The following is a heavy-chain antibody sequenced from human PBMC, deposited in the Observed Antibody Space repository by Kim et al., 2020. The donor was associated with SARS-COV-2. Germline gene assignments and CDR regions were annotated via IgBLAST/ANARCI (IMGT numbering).Heavy chain of an antibody. CDR2: INSDGSST. D-gene: IGHD3-3*01. J-gene: IGHJ6*02. V-gene: IGHV3-74*01. Sequence: GGSLRLSCAASGFTFSSYWMHWVRQAPGKGLVWVSRINSDGSSTSYADSVKGRFTISRDNAKNTLYLQMNSLRAEDTAVYYCARAQLYYDFWGVTDVWGQGTTVTVSS. CDR3: ARAQLYYDFWGVTDV. CDR1: GFTFSSYW.